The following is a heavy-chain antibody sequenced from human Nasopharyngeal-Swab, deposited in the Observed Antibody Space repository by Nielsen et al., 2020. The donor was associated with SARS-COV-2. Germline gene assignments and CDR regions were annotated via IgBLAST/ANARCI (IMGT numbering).Heavy chain of an antibody. J-gene: IGHJ4*01. CDR3: ARDIGGFGGY. V-gene: IGHV3-74*01. CDR2: IDTGGTRT. Sequence: GGSLRLSSAASGFSFSSFWMHWVRQVPGEGLVWVSRIDTGGTRTDYAESVKGRFTISRDNAKNTLYLQMNNLRPEDTAVYYCARDIGGFGGYWGQGTLVTVSS. D-gene: IGHD4-23*01. CDR1: GFSFSSFW.